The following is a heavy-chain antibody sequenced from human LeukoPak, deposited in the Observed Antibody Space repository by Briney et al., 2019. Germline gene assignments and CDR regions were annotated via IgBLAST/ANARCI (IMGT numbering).Heavy chain of an antibody. CDR3: ARSYYGSGSYYKRPNWFDP. J-gene: IGHJ5*02. CDR1: GGSISTSNYY. CDR2: IFYSGST. D-gene: IGHD3-10*01. Sequence: SETLSLTCTVSGGSISTSNYYRGWVRQPPGKGLEWIGNIFYSGSTYYSPSLKSRVTISLDTSKNQFSLKLSSVTAADTAVYYCARSYYGSGSYYKRPNWFDPWGQGTLVTVSS. V-gene: IGHV4-39*07.